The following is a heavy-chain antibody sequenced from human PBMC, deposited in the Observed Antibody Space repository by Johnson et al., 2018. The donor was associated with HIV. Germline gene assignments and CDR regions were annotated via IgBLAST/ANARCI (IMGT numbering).Heavy chain of an antibody. Sequence: EVQLLESGGGLVQPGGSLRLSCAASGFTFSSYAMSWVRQAPGKGLEWVSAISGSGGSTYYADSVKGRFTISRDNSKNTLYLQMNSLRAEDTAVYYCARDLGGSDAFDIWGQGTMVTVSS. V-gene: IGHV3-23*01. CDR3: ARDLGGSDAFDI. J-gene: IGHJ3*02. CDR1: GFTFSSYA. D-gene: IGHD3-16*01. CDR2: ISGSGGST.